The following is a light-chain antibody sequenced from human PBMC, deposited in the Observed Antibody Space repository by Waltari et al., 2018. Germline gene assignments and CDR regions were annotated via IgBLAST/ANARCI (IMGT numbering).Light chain of an antibody. V-gene: IGKV3-11*01. CDR1: QSVSSY. CDR3: QQRSNWPMYT. Sequence: EIVLTQSPATLSLSPGERATLSCRASQSVSSYLAWYQQKPGQAPRPLTYAASNRATGIPARFSGSGSGTDFTLTISSLEPEDFAVYYCQQRSNWPMYTFGQGTKLEIK. J-gene: IGKJ2*01. CDR2: AAS.